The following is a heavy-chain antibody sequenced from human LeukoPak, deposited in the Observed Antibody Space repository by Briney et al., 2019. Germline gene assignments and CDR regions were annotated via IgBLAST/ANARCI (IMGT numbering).Heavy chain of an antibody. V-gene: IGHV4-59*01. Sequence: SETLSLTCSVSGDSISSYYWSWIRQPPGKGLDWIGCIYYSGTTNYNPSLKSRVTISVDTSKNQFSLRLSSVTAADTAVYYCARSVQVLTGYLGPDYWGQGTLVTVSS. CDR1: GDSISSYY. CDR2: IYYSGTT. D-gene: IGHD3-9*01. J-gene: IGHJ4*02. CDR3: ARSVQVLTGYLGPDY.